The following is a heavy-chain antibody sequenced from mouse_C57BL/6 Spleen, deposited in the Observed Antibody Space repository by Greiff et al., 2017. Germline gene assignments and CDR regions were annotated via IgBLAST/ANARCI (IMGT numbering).Heavy chain of an antibody. J-gene: IGHJ1*03. CDR3: ARCYDYDEGYFDV. D-gene: IGHD2-4*01. CDR2: IRNKANGYTT. Sequence: EVQLVESGGGLVQPGGSLSLSCAASGFTFTDYYMSWVRQPPGKALEWLGFIRNKANGYTTEYSASVKGRFTISRDNSQSILYLQMNALRAEDSATYYCARCYDYDEGYFDVWGTGTTVTVSS. V-gene: IGHV7-3*01. CDR1: GFTFTDYY.